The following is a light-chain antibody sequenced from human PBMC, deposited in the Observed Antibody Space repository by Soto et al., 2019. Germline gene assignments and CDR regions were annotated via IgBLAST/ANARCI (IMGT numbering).Light chain of an antibody. J-gene: IGKJ3*01. CDR3: QQYKNYLT. V-gene: IGKV1-5*01. CDR2: GAS. Sequence: DIQMTQSPSTLSASVGDRVTITCRASQSISTWLAWYQQKPGKAPKVMIYGASSFESGVPSRFSGSGSGTEFPLTISSLQPDDFATYYCQQYKNYLTFGPGTKVDIK. CDR1: QSISTW.